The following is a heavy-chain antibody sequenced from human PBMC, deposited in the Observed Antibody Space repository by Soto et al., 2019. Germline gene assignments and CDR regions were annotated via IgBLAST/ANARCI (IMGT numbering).Heavy chain of an antibody. CDR2: ISAYNGNT. CDR3: ARRRTGAGTLWFDP. CDR1: GYTFTSYG. J-gene: IGHJ5*02. D-gene: IGHD6-19*01. Sequence: ASVKVSCKASGYTFTSYGISWVRQAPGQGLEWMGWISAYNGNTNYAQKLQGRVTMTTDTSTSTAYMELRSLRSDDTAVYYCARRRTGAGTLWFDPWGQGTLVIVSS. V-gene: IGHV1-18*01.